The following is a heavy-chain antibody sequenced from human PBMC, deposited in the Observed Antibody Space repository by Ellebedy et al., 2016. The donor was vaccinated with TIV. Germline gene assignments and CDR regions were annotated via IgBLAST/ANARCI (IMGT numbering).Heavy chain of an antibody. CDR2: ISGSGDRT. V-gene: IGHV3-23*01. Sequence: GESLKISCAASGFTFSIYAMSWVRQAPGKGLEWVSLISGSGDRTYYADSVKGRFTISRDNSKDTLYVQMNSLRAEDTAVYYCAKYDSGSQGFDYWGQGTLVTVSS. D-gene: IGHD3-22*01. J-gene: IGHJ4*02. CDR1: GFTFSIYA. CDR3: AKYDSGSQGFDY.